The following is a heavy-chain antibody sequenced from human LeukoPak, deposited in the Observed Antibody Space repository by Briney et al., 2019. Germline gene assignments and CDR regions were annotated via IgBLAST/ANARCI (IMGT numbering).Heavy chain of an antibody. CDR2: IYYSGST. CDR3: ARARLAAAGNREYYFDY. V-gene: IGHV4-59*01. CDR1: GGSISSYY. D-gene: IGHD6-13*01. Sequence: KPSETLSLTCTVSGGSISSYYWSWIRQPPGKGLEWIGYIYYSGSTNYNPSPKSRVTISVDASKNQFSLKLSPVTAADTAVYYCARARLAAAGNREYYFDYWGQGTLVTVSS. J-gene: IGHJ4*02.